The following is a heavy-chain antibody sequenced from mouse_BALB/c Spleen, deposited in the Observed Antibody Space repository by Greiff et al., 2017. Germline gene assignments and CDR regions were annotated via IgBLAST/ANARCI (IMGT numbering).Heavy chain of an antibody. V-gene: IGHV5-17*02. D-gene: IGHD1-1*01. CDR3: ARSYYGSSHWYFDV. CDR1: GFTFSSFG. CDR2: ISSGSSTI. J-gene: IGHJ1*01. Sequence: EVQLVESGGGLVQPGGSRKLSCAASGFTFSSFGMHWVRQAPEKGLEWVAYISSGSSTIYYADTVKGRFTISRDNPTNTLFLQMTRLRSEDTAMYYCARSYYGSSHWYFDVWGAGTTVTGSS.